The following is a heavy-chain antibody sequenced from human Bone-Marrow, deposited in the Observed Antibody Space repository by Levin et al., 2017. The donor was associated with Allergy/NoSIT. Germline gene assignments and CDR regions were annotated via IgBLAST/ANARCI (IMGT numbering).Heavy chain of an antibody. CDR3: AKDRDYGDYLGAFDI. Sequence: GESLKISCAASGFTFSSYGMHWVRQAPGKGLEWVAVISYDGSNKYYADSVKGRFTISRDNSKNTLYLQMNSLRAEDTAVYYCAKDRDYGDYLGAFDIWGQGTMVTVSS. CDR2: ISYDGSNK. V-gene: IGHV3-30*18. D-gene: IGHD4-17*01. CDR1: GFTFSSYG. J-gene: IGHJ3*02.